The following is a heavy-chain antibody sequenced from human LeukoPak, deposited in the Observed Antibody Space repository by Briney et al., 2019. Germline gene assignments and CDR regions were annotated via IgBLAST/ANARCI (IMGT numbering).Heavy chain of an antibody. CDR2: IYPRDGST. V-gene: IGHV1-46*01. Sequence: ASVKVSCKASGYTFTSYYIHWVRQAPGQGLEWMGMIYPRDGSTSYAQKFQGRVTVTRDTSTSTVHMELSGQRSEDTAVYYCARDQEAFDYWGQGTLVTVSS. J-gene: IGHJ4*02. CDR1: GYTFTSYY. CDR3: ARDQEAFDY.